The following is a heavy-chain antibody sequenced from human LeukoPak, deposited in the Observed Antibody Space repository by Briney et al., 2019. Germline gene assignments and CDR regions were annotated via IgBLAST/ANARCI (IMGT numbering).Heavy chain of an antibody. CDR3: TTDSTSYLFAD. D-gene: IGHD2/OR15-2a*01. V-gene: IGHV3-15*01. CDR1: GFTFTNAW. J-gene: IGHJ4*02. CDR2: IKSKADGETT. Sequence: GGSLRLSCAASGFTFTNAWRSWVRRAPGKRLDWVGRIKSKADGETTDYGAPVNGRFSISRDDSTNMLFLQMSSLKTEDTAVYYCTTDSTSYLFADWGQGTLVTVSS.